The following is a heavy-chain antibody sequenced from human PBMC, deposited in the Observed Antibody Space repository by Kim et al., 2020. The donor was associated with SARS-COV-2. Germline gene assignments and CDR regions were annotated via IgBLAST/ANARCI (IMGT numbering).Heavy chain of an antibody. J-gene: IGHJ3*01. V-gene: IGHV3-30*04. CDR3: ARDDYAAADAYCELRNDGFDV. D-gene: IGHD3-16*01. CDR1: GFTFSRFA. CDR2: ISHDGSNE. Sequence: GGSLRLSCVASGFTFSRFAMHWVRQVPGKGLEWVAFISHDGSNEYYADSVKGRLTISRDDSKNTLYLQMNSLKPEDTAVYYCARDDYAAADAYCELRNDGFDVWGQGTLVTVSS.